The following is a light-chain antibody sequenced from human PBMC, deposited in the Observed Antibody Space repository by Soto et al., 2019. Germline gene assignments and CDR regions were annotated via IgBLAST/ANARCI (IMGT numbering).Light chain of an antibody. CDR3: QQYGRSSRT. J-gene: IGKJ1*01. CDR2: GAS. V-gene: IGKV3-20*01. CDR1: QSVSSSY. Sequence: EMVLTQSPGTLSLSPGERATLSCRASQSVSSSYLAWYQQKPGQAPRLLIYGASSRATGIPDRFSGSGSGTDFTLTISRLEPEDFAVYYCQQYGRSSRTFGQGTKVDIK.